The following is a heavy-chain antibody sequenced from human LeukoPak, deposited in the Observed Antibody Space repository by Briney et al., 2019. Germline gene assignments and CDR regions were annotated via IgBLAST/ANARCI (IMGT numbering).Heavy chain of an antibody. CDR3: GNSGYDGRSKGYYMDV. CDR2: ISSSGSTI. CDR1: GFTFSSYE. Sequence: GGSLRLSCAASGFTFSSYEMNWVRQAPGKGLEWVSYISSSGSTIYYADSVKGRFTISRDNAKNSLYLQMNSLRAEDTAVYYCGNSGYDGRSKGYYMDVWGKGTTVTISS. V-gene: IGHV3-48*03. J-gene: IGHJ6*03. D-gene: IGHD5-12*01.